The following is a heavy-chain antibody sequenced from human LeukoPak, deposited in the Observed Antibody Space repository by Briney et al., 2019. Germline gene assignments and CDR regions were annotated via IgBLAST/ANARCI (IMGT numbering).Heavy chain of an antibody. V-gene: IGHV3-74*01. CDR3: VSFYETY. D-gene: IGHD2/OR15-2a*01. J-gene: IGHJ4*02. Sequence: GGSLRLSCAAAGFTFSTYSMNWVRQVPGKGLVWVSHINSDGSWTSYADSVKGRFTISKDNAKNTVYLQMNSLRAEDTAVYYCVSFYETYWGRGTLVTVSS. CDR2: INSDGSWT. CDR1: GFTFSTYS.